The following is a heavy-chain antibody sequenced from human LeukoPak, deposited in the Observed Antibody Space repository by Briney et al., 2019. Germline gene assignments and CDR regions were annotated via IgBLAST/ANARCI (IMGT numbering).Heavy chain of an antibody. J-gene: IGHJ6*03. CDR1: GGSISSYY. CDR2: IYYSGST. V-gene: IGHV4-59*01. CDR3: ARGVITFGGARGASYYYYYMDV. Sequence: SETLSLTCTVSGGSISSYYWSWIRQPPGKGLEWIGYIYYSGSTNYNPSLKSRVTISVDTSKNQFSLKLSSVTAADTAVYYWARGVITFGGARGASYYYYYMDVWAKGPRSPSP. D-gene: IGHD3-16*01.